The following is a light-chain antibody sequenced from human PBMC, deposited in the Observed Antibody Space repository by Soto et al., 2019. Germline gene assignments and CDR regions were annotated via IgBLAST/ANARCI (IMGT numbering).Light chain of an antibody. CDR3: ATWDDILGGPV. J-gene: IGLJ2*01. CDR1: SSNIGRNY. Sequence: QSVLTQTPSVSGTPGQRVNISCSGSSSNIGRNYVYWYHQFPGTAPKLLIYRDNERPSGVPDRFSGSKSGTSASLAISGLRSGDEADYHCATWDDILGGPVFGGGTKLTVL. CDR2: RDN. V-gene: IGLV1-47*01.